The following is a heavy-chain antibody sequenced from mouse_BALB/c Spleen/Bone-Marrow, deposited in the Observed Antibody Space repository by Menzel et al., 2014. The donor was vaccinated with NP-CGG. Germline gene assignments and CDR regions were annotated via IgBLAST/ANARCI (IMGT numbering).Heavy chain of an antibody. CDR2: ISYDGSN. CDR3: ARGGPYDYDYAMDY. Sequence: EVQLQQSGPGLVKPSQSLSLTCSVTGYSITSGYYWNWIRQFPGNKLEWMGYISYDGSNNYNPSLKNRISITRGTSKNQFFLKLNSVTTEDTATYYCARGGPYDYDYAMDYWGRGTSVTVSS. D-gene: IGHD2-4*01. CDR1: GYSITSGYY. V-gene: IGHV3-6*02. J-gene: IGHJ4*01.